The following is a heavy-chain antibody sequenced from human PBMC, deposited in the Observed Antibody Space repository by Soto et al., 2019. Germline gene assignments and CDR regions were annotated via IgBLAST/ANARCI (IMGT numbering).Heavy chain of an antibody. CDR2: IRSKAYGGTT. D-gene: IGHD1-7*01. CDR3: TPFANGTWYYYYGMDV. CDR1: GFTLGDYA. J-gene: IGHJ6*02. V-gene: IGHV3-49*03. Sequence: GGSLRLSCTASGFTLGDYAMSWFRQAPGKGLEWVGFIRSKAYGGTTEYAASVKGRFTISRDDSKSIAYLQMNSLKTEDTAVYYCTPFANGTWYYYYGMDVWGQGTTVTVSS.